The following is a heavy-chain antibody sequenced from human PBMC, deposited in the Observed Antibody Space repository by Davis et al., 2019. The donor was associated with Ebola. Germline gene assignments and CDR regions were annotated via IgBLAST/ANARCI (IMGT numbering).Heavy chain of an antibody. CDR1: GFTFDDYA. J-gene: IGHJ4*02. D-gene: IGHD6-13*01. CDR3: SKRIKAGAGAPSDY. Sequence: GESLKISCAASGFTFDDYAMHWVRQAPGKGLEWVSLISGDGGSTYYADSVKGRFTISRDNSKNSLYLQMNSLRADDTAIYYCSKRIKAGAGAPSDYWGQGTLVTVSS. V-gene: IGHV3-43*02. CDR2: ISGDGGST.